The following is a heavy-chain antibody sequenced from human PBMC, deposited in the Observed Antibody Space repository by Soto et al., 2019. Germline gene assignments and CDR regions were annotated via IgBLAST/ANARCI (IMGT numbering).Heavy chain of an antibody. CDR3: ARRDYFYAMDV. V-gene: IGHV4-61*08. CDR1: GGSISSGGYS. J-gene: IGHJ6*02. Sequence: PSETLSLTCAVSGGSISSGGYSWSWIRQPPGKGLEWIGSIYYSGSTNYNPSLKNRVTISVDTSKTQFSLKLTSVTAADTAVYYCARRDYFYAMDVWGQGTTVTVSS. CDR2: IYYSGST.